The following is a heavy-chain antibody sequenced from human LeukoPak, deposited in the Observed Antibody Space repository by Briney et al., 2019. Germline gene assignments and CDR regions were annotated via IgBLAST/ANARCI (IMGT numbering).Heavy chain of an antibody. J-gene: IGHJ4*02. CDR3: ARGRDDYNLFDY. CDR1: RYTFTGYY. V-gene: IGHV1-2*02. CDR2: INPHSGGT. Sequence: GASVKVSCKASRYTFTGYYMHWVRQAPGQRREGMGWINPHSGGTNHAQKFQGRVTMTRDTSINTAYMDLSSLRSGDTAVYYCARGRDDYNLFDYWGQGNLVTVSS. D-gene: IGHD5-24*01.